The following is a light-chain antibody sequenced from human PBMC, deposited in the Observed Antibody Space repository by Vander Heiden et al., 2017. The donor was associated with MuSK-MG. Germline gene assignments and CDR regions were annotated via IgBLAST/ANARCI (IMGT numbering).Light chain of an antibody. CDR2: GAS. J-gene: IGKJ1*01. V-gene: IGKV3-20*01. Sequence: ESVLTQSPGTLSLSPGERATLSCRASQNVGSTHLAWYQQKPGQAPRLLIYGASTRATGIPVRFSGSGSGTDFTLTISRLEPEDFAVYYRQQYRGSRTFGQGTRVEIK. CDR1: QNVGSTH. CDR3: QQYRGSRT.